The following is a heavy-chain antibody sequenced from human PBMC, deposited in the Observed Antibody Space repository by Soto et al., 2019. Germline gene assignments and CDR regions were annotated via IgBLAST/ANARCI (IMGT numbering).Heavy chain of an antibody. CDR2: LYTDGTRT. CDR1: GFTFSSYW. V-gene: IGHV3-74*01. J-gene: IGHJ6*03. CDR3: ARGAGGYYYMDV. Sequence: EVQLVESGGGLVQPGGSLRLSCAASGFTFSSYWMHWVRQAPGKGLVWVSRLYTDGTRTSYADSVKGRFTISRDNAKNTLYLQMNSLRAEDTAVYYCARGAGGYYYMDVWDKGTTVTVSS. D-gene: IGHD3-10*01.